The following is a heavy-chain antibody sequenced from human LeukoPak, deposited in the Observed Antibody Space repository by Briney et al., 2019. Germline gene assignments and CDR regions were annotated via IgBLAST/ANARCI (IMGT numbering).Heavy chain of an antibody. CDR1: GFTFSSYG. CDR2: ISYDGSNK. Sequence: GRSLRLSCAASGFTFSSYGMHWVRQAPGKELEWVAVISYDGSNKYYADSVKGRFTISRDNSKNTLYLQMNSLRAEDTAVYYCAKAPGVWDVWGQGTTVTVSS. D-gene: IGHD3-10*01. J-gene: IGHJ6*02. V-gene: IGHV3-30*18. CDR3: AKAPGVWDV.